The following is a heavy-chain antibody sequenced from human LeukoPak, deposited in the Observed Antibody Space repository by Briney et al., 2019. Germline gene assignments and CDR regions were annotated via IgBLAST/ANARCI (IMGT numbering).Heavy chain of an antibody. V-gene: IGHV3-23*01. J-gene: IGHJ5*02. CDR1: GFTFSSYA. CDR3: TTAFIETRP. CDR2: IRVSGGST. Sequence: PVGSLRLSCAASGFTFSSYAMSWVRQAPGKGLEWVSGIRVSGGSTYYADSVKGRFTISRDNSKNTLYLQVNSLETEDTGMYYCTTAFIETRPWGHGTLVTVSS. D-gene: IGHD6-6*01.